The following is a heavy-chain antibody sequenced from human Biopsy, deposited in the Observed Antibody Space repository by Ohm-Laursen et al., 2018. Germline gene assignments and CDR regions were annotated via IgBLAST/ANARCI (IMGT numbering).Heavy chain of an antibody. CDR3: SKWTGGYSYSSL. J-gene: IGHJ4*02. CDR1: GFNFGDSG. D-gene: IGHD5-12*01. CDR2: IRSESSGGTR. Sequence: SLRFSCTASGFNFGDSGMGWFRQAPGKGLECVGLIRSESSGGTREYAAPVKGRFTVSIDDSKSIAYLDMNSLKTEDTAMYYCSKWTGGYSYSSLWGRGTLVTVSS. V-gene: IGHV3-49*03.